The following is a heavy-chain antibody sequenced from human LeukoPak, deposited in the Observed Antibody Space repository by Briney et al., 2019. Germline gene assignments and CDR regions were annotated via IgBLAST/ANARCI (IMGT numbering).Heavy chain of an antibody. D-gene: IGHD3-16*01. CDR1: DYTFTSHG. CDR3: TGHTQGYVWNGY. V-gene: IGHV1-18*01. J-gene: IGHJ1*01. Sequence: GASVKVSCKASDYTFTSHGFSWVRQAPGQGLEWMGWISAYNGNTAYAQNLQARVTMTTDASTSTAYMELRSLRSDDTAVYYCTGHTQGYVWNGYWGQGTLVTVSS. CDR2: ISAYNGNT.